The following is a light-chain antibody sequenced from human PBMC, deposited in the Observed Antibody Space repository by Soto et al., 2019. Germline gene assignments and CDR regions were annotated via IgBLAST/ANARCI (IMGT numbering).Light chain of an antibody. J-gene: IGLJ2*01. CDR1: SSNIGAGYD. V-gene: IGLV1-40*01. CDR2: GNS. Sequence: QSVLTQPPSVSGAPGQRVTISCTGSSSNIGAGYDVHWYQQLPGTAPKVLIYGNSNRPSGVPDRFSGSKSGTSASLAITGLQAEDEADYYCRSYDSSLSVVFGGGTKLPVL. CDR3: RSYDSSLSVV.